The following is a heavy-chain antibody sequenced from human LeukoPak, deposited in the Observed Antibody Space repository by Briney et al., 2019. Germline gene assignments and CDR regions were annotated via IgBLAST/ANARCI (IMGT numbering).Heavy chain of an antibody. J-gene: IGHJ4*02. D-gene: IGHD6-6*01. Sequence: SETLSLTCTVSGGSISSYYWSWIRQPPGKGLEWIGYIYYSGSTNYNPSLKSRVTISVDTSKNQFSLILSSVTAADTAVYYCARNASSAGVFDYWGQGPLVSVSS. CDR1: GGSISSYY. CDR3: ARNASSAGVFDY. V-gene: IGHV4-59*01. CDR2: IYYSGST.